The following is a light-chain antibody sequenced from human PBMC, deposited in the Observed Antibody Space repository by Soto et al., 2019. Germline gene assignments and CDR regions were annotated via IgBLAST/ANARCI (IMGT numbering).Light chain of an antibody. Sequence: QSALTQPASVSGSPGQSITISCTGTSSDVGGYNYVSWYQQHPGKAPKLMIYEVSNRPSGVSNRFSASKSGNTASLTISGVQAEDEADYYCSSYTSSSTYVFGTGTKVTVL. J-gene: IGLJ1*01. CDR3: SSYTSSSTYV. V-gene: IGLV2-14*01. CDR1: SSDVGGYNY. CDR2: EVS.